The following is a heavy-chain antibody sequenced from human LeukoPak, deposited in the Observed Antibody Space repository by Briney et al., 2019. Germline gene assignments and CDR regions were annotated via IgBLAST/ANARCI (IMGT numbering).Heavy chain of an antibody. CDR3: ARSDVDMAA. CDR1: GLTFSTYG. V-gene: IGHV3-30*03. Sequence: PGRSLRLSCAASGLTFSTYGMHWVRQAPGKGLEWVAVISNDGSNKLYGDSVKGRFTISRDNSKNTLYLQMNSLRAEDTAVYYCARSDVDMAAWGQGTLVTVSS. CDR2: ISNDGSNK. D-gene: IGHD5-12*01. J-gene: IGHJ5*02.